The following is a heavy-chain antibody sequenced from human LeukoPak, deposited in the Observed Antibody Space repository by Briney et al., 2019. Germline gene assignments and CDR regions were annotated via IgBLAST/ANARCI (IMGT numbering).Heavy chain of an antibody. CDR2: ILPIFRMT. J-gene: IGHJ4*02. V-gene: IGHV1-69*13. Sequence: SVKVSCKASGGTFRNYPISWVQQAPGQGLEWMGGILPIFRMTNYAEKFQGRVTITADESTTTAYLELNSLRSEDTAVYYCAICSSTWSGDRPDSWGQGSLVTVSS. D-gene: IGHD2-2*01. CDR1: GGTFRNYP. CDR3: AICSSTWSGDRPDS.